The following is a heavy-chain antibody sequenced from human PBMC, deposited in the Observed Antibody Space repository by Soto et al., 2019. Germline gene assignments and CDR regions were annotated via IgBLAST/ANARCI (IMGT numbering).Heavy chain of an antibody. CDR1: GFTFSSYG. Sequence: GSLRLSCAASGFTFSSYGMHWVRQAPGKGLEWVAVIWCDGSNKYYADSVKGRFTISRDNSKNTLYLQMNSLRAEDTAVYYCAKHGDYGKYFYYIDVWGKGTSVTVSS. CDR2: IWCDGSNK. J-gene: IGHJ6*03. CDR3: AKHGDYGKYFYYIDV. V-gene: IGHV3-33*06. D-gene: IGHD2-21*02.